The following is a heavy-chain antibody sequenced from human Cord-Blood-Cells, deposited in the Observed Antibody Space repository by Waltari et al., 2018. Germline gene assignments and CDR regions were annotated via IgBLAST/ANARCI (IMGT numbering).Heavy chain of an antibody. CDR1: GFTFSSYW. D-gene: IGHD3-3*01. J-gene: IGHJ3*02. CDR2: IKQDGSEK. V-gene: IGHV3-7*01. CDR3: ASSAPYYDCWSGQSAFDI. Sequence: EVQLVESGGGLVQPGGSLRLSCAASGFTFSSYWMSWVRQAPGNGLEWVANIKQDGSEKYYVDCVEGRFTIPRDNAKNSLYMQMNGLRAEYTAVYYCASSAPYYDCWSGQSAFDIWGQGTMVTGSS.